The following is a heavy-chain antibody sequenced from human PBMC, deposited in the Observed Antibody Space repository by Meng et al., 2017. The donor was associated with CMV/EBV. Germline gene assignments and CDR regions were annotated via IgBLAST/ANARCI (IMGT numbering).Heavy chain of an antibody. J-gene: IGHJ4*02. CDR1: FTCSDNY. D-gene: IGHD1-7*01. CDR3: ARVKLGLGPNKVFDY. CDR2: IRNKANSYFT. Sequence: FTCSDNYIDWVRQAPGEGLEWVARIRNKANSYFTEYAASVKGRFTISRDDSKNSMYLQMNSLKMEDTAVYYCARVKLGLGPNKVFDYWGQGTLVTVSS. V-gene: IGHV3-72*01.